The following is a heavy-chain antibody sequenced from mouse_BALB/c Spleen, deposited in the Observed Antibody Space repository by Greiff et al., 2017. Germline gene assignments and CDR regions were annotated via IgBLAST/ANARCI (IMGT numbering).Heavy chain of an antibody. CDR1: GFTFSSYA. V-gene: IGHV5-6-5*01. J-gene: IGHJ4*01. CDR2: ISSGGST. D-gene: IGHD1-1*01. CDR3: ARGGGLYYYGTSFYAMDY. Sequence: EVQVVESGGGLVQPGGSLKLSCAASGFTFSSYAMSWVRQTPEKRLEWVASISSGGSTYYPDSVKGRFTISRDNDRNFLYLQMSSLRSEDTAMYYGARGGGLYYYGTSFYAMDYWGQGTSVTVSS.